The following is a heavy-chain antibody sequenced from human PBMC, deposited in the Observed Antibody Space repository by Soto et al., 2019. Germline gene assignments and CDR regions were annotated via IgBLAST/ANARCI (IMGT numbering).Heavy chain of an antibody. CDR2: IIPILGIA. CDR3: ASRGYCTSTSCFTYWYFAL. D-gene: IGHD2-2*02. V-gene: IGHV1-69*02. CDR1: GGTFSSYT. J-gene: IGHJ2*01. Sequence: QVQLVQSGAEVKKPGSSVKVSCKASGGTFSSYTISWVRQAPGQGLEWMGRIIPILGIANYAQKFQGRVTITTHKPPSTAYLKLSSLRSEDTAVYYCASRGYCTSTSCFTYWYFALWGRGTLFTVSS.